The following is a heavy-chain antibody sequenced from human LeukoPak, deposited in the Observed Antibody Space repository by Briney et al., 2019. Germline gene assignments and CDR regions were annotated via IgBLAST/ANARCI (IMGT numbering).Heavy chain of an antibody. CDR3: ARDYGDLPARVPYFDY. J-gene: IGHJ4*02. CDR1: GFXFSSYS. D-gene: IGHD4-17*01. Sequence: GGSLRLSCGASGFXFSSYSINWVRQAPGKGLEWVSYISSSSSMIYYADSVKGRFTISRDNAKNSLYLQMKSLRDEDTAIYYCARDYGDLPARVPYFDYWGQGTRVTVSS. V-gene: IGHV3-48*02. CDR2: ISSSSSMI.